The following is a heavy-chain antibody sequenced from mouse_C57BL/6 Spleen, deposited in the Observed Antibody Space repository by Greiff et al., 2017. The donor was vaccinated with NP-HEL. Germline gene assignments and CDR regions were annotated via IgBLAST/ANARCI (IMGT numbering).Heavy chain of an antibody. CDR3: ARNWDVWYFDV. CDR1: GYAFSSSW. Sequence: GQLQQSGPELVKPGASVKISCKASGYAFSSSWMNWVKQRPGKGLEWIGRIYPGDGDTNYNGKFKGKATLTADKSSSTAYMQLSSLTSEDSAVYFCARNWDVWYFDVWGTGTTVTVSS. V-gene: IGHV1-82*01. J-gene: IGHJ1*03. D-gene: IGHD4-1*01. CDR2: IYPGDGDT.